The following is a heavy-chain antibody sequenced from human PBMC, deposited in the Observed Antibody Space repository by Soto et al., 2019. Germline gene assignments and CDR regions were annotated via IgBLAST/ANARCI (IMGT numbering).Heavy chain of an antibody. CDR3: ARASIRYYYGSSGYYYP. CDR2: IYYSGST. J-gene: IGHJ5*02. D-gene: IGHD3-22*01. CDR1: GESIKIYY. V-gene: IGHV4-59*01. Sequence: SLTMSLTSSASGESIKIYYWSWTRQPPGKGLEWIGYIYYSGSTNYNPSLKSRVTISVDTSKNQFSLKLSSVTAADTAVYYCARASIRYYYGSSGYYYPWGQGTLVTVSS.